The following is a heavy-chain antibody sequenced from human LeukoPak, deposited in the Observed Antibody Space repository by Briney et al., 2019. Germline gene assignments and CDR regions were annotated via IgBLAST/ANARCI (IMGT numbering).Heavy chain of an antibody. J-gene: IGHJ4*02. D-gene: IGHD3-10*01. CDR3: ARKYGSGSFDN. V-gene: IGHV3-21*04. Sequence: PGGSLRLSCAASGFTLSSYSMNWVRQAPGKGLEWVSYISSSSTHIYYADSVKGRFTISRDNARNSLYLQMNSLRAEDTAMYYCARKYGSGSFDNWGQGTLVTVSS. CDR2: ISSSSTHI. CDR1: GFTLSSYS.